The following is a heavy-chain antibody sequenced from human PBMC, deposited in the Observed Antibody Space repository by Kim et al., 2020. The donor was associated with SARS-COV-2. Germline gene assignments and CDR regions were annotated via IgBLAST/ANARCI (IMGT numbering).Heavy chain of an antibody. D-gene: IGHD3-10*01. CDR3: ARQDYYGSWRYYNLGLGWFDP. Sequence: GESLKISCQVSGYSFSNYWIGWVRQMSGKGLEWMGIIYPGDSESRYSPSFQGQVTISADKSISTAYLQWSSLKASDTAMYYCARQDYYGSWRYYNLGLGWFDPWGQGTLVTVSS. J-gene: IGHJ5*02. CDR2: IYPGDSES. CDR1: GYSFSNYW. V-gene: IGHV5-51*01.